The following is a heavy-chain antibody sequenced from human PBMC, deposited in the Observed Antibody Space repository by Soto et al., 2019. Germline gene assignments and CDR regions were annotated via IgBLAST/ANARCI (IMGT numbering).Heavy chain of an antibody. D-gene: IGHD2-2*03. J-gene: IGHJ6*02. V-gene: IGHV2-26*01. CDR1: GFSLSNARMG. Sequence: QVTLKESGPVLVKPTETLTLTCTVSGFSLSNARMGVSWIRQPPGKALEWLAHIFSNDEKSYSTSLKSRLTTSKDTSKSQVVLTMTNMDPVDTATYYCARILGYCSSTSCYRFYYYGMDVWGQGTTVTVSS. CDR3: ARILGYCSSTSCYRFYYYGMDV. CDR2: IFSNDEK.